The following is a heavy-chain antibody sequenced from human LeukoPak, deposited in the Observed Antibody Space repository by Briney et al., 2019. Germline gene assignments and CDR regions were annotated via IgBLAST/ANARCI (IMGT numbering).Heavy chain of an antibody. D-gene: IGHD6-19*01. CDR3: AREGSSGWYEFWFDP. J-gene: IGHJ5*02. CDR2: IYSDGTT. Sequence: GGSLRLSCAASGLTVSSNYMSWVRQAPGKGLEWVSVIYSDGTTYYADSVKGRFIISRDNSKNTLYLQMNNERAEDTAVYYCAREGSSGWYEFWFDPWGQGTLVTVSS. V-gene: IGHV3-66*01. CDR1: GLTVSSNY.